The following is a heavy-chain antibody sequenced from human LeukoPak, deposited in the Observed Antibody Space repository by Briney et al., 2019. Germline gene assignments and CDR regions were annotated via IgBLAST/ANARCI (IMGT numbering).Heavy chain of an antibody. CDR3: ARLGYCSSTSCLPFDY. V-gene: IGHV4-38-2*02. CDR2: IYHSGST. Sequence: PSETLSLTCTVSEYSISSDYYWGWIRQPPGKGLEWIGSIYHSGSTYCNPSLNSRVTISVDTSKNQFSLKLSPVTAADTAVYYCARLGYCSSTSCLPFDYWGQRTLVTVSS. D-gene: IGHD2-2*01. J-gene: IGHJ4*02. CDR1: EYSISSDYY.